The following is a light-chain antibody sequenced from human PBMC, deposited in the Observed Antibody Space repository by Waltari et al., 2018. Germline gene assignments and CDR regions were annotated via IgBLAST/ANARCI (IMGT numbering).Light chain of an antibody. CDR3: HHYYIPPLT. Sequence: DIVMTQSPDSLAVSLGERATINCKSSQSLFSSSNRKTYIAWYQHKPAQPPKLPIYLASIRASGVPDRFSGSGSGTDFTLTISSLQAEDVAVYYCHHYYIPPLTFGQGTRLEI. CDR2: LAS. J-gene: IGKJ5*01. V-gene: IGKV4-1*01. CDR1: QSLFSSSNRKTY.